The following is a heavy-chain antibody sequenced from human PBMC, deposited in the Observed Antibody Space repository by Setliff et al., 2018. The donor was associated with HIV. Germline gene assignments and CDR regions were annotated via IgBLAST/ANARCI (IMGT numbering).Heavy chain of an antibody. CDR2: INPSGGST. J-gene: IGHJ4*02. V-gene: IGHV1-46*01. Sequence: ASVKVSCKASEYTFVDYYMHCVRQAPGQGLEWLGMINPSGGSTWYAQKFQGRVTITADASTRTAYMELSSLRSEDTAVYYCVFWAHSGTWPFDYWGQGTLVTVSS. D-gene: IGHD3-10*01. CDR3: VFWAHSGTWPFDY. CDR1: EYTFVDYY.